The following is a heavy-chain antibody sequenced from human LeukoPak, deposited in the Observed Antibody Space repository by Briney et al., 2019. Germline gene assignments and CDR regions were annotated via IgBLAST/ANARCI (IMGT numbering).Heavy chain of an antibody. CDR2: ISGSGGST. D-gene: IGHD3-16*01. Sequence: PGGSLRLSCAASGFTFSSYAMSWVRQAPGKGLEWVSAISGSGGSTYYADSVKGRFTISRDNSKNTLYLQMNSLRAEDTAVYYCARAGDYDYVWGSSYYFDYWGQGTLVTVSS. CDR3: ARAGDYDYVWGSSYYFDY. V-gene: IGHV3-23*01. J-gene: IGHJ4*02. CDR1: GFTFSSYA.